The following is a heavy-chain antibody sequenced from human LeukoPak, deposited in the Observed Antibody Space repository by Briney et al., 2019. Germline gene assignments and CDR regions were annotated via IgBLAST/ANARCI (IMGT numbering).Heavy chain of an antibody. D-gene: IGHD3-22*01. CDR3: ARDLGIAYDSSGYYPGRVDY. CDR1: GGTFSSYA. Sequence: ASVKVSCKASGGTFSSYAISWVRQAPGQGLEWMGRIIPILGIANYAQKFQGRVTITADKSTSTAYMELSSLRSEDTAVYYCARDLGIAYDSSGYYPGRVDYWGQGTLVTVSS. V-gene: IGHV1-69*04. J-gene: IGHJ4*02. CDR2: IIPILGIA.